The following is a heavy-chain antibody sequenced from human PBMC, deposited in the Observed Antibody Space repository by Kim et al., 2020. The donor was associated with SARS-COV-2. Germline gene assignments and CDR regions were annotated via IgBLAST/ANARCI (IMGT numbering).Heavy chain of an antibody. J-gene: IGHJ4*02. V-gene: IGHV3-7*03. CDR3: AREPIRVAY. CDR2: GSQT. Sequence: GSQTTYGDSVKARLTISRNNAKNLLCLQTNRLRGEDTAVYYCAREPIRVAYWGQGALVAVSS. D-gene: IGHD5-12*01.